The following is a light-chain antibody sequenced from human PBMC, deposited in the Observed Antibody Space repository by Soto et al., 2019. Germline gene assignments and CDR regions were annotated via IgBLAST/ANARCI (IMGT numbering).Light chain of an antibody. CDR3: QRYNSAPQLT. Sequence: DILMTQSPSSLSASVGDRVTFTCQASQDITNYLNWYQHKPGKAPELLIYDASNLETGVPSRFSGSGSGTDFTFTISSLQPEDFATYYCQRYNSAPQLTFGGGTKVDIK. V-gene: IGKV1-33*01. CDR1: QDITNY. J-gene: IGKJ4*01. CDR2: DAS.